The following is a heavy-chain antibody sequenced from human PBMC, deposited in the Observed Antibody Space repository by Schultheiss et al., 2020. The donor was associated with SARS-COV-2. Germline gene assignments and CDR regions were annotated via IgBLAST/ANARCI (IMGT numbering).Heavy chain of an antibody. Sequence: GGSLRLSCAASGFTFSSYGMHWVRQAPGKGLEWVAVIWYDGSNKYYADSVKGRFTISRDNSKNSLYLQMNSLRAEDTAVYYCAREGMVRGVVPDYWGQGTLVTVSS. CDR3: AREGMVRGVVPDY. V-gene: IGHV3-33*01. J-gene: IGHJ4*02. D-gene: IGHD3-10*01. CDR1: GFTFSSYG. CDR2: IWYDGSNK.